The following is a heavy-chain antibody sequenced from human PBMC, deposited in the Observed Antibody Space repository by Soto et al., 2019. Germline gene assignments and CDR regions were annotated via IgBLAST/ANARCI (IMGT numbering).Heavy chain of an antibody. V-gene: IGHV4-59*08. Sequence: ASETLSLTCTVSGGSISSYYWSWIRQPPGKGLEWIGYIYYSGSTNYNPSIKSRVTISVDTSKNQFSLKLSSVTAADTAVYYCAGGIAGPPYYYYYYMDVWGKGTTVTVSS. D-gene: IGHD6-13*01. CDR2: IYYSGST. CDR3: AGGIAGPPYYYYYYMDV. CDR1: GGSISSYY. J-gene: IGHJ6*03.